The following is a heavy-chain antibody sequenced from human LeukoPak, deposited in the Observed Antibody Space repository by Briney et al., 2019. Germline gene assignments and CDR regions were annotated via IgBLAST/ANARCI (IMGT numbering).Heavy chain of an antibody. CDR1: GGSFSGYY. CDR2: INHSGST. J-gene: IGHJ5*02. D-gene: IGHD5-12*01. V-gene: IGHV4-34*01. Sequence: SETLSLTCAVYGGSFSGYYWSWIRQPPGKGLEWIGEINHSGSTNYNPSLKSRVTISVDRSKNQFSLKLSSVTAADTAVYYCARVENSGYDDNWFDPWGQGTLVTVSS. CDR3: ARVENSGYDDNWFDP.